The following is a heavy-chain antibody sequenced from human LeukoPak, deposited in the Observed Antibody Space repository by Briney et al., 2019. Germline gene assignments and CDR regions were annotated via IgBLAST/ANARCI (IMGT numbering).Heavy chain of an antibody. V-gene: IGHV3-74*01. J-gene: IGHJ4*02. Sequence: PGGSLRLSCAASGFTFSNYWMNWVPQAPGKGLGWVSRIKGDGGSPTYADSVKGRFTSSRDNAKHTLYLQMNSLRAEDTAVYYGARKPDYHGADYWGQGTLVTVSS. CDR1: GFTFSNYW. CDR2: IKGDGGSP. D-gene: IGHD3-10*01. CDR3: ARKPDYHGADY.